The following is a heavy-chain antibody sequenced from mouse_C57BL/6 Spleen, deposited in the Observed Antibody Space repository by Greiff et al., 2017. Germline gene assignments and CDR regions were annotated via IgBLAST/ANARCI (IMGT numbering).Heavy chain of an antibody. CDR2: IDPETGGT. CDR3: THDGYSYWYFDV. V-gene: IGHV1-15*01. D-gene: IGHD2-3*01. Sequence: VQLQQSGAELVRPGASVTLSCKASGYTFTDYEMHWVKQTPVHGLEWIGAIDPETGGTAYNQKFKGKAILTADKSSSTAYMELRSLTSEDSAVYYCTHDGYSYWYFDVWGTGTTVTVSS. CDR1: GYTFTDYE. J-gene: IGHJ1*03.